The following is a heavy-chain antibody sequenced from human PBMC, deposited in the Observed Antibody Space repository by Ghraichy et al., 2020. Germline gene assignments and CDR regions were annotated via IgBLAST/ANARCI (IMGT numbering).Heavy chain of an antibody. CDR2: INHDGIT. CDR1: GGSFSAYS. V-gene: IGHV4-34*01. D-gene: IGHD3-3*01. Sequence: SETLSLTCAVYGGSFSAYSWSWIRQPPGKGLEWIGEINHDGITIYNPSLKSRVTISVDTAKNQFSLKLTSVTAADTAVYYCAGAVTIFGVVIQYYFDAWDQGARVTVSA. J-gene: IGHJ4*02. CDR3: AGAVTIFGVVIQYYFDA.